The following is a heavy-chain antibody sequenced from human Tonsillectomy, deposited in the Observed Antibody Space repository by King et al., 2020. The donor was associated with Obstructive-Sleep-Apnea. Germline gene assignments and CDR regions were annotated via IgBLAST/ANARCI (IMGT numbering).Heavy chain of an antibody. Sequence: VQLQESGPGLVKPSQTLSLTCTVSGASTSSRGYYWSWIRQHPGKGLEWIAYIYYSGSNYYNPSLKSRVTISVDTSKNHFSLRLNSVTAADTAVYYCARYYYGSGTHWPHAFDIWGQGTMVTVSS. CDR3: ARYYYGSGTHWPHAFDI. J-gene: IGHJ3*02. CDR1: GASTSSRGYY. V-gene: IGHV4-31*03. D-gene: IGHD3-10*01. CDR2: IYYSGSN.